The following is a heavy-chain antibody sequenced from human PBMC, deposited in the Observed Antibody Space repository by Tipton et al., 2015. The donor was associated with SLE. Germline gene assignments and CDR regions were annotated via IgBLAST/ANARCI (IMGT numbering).Heavy chain of an antibody. J-gene: IGHJ3*02. Sequence: TLSLTCTVSRGPISRYYWSLVRQPPRKGLEWIGYIYSSGSTNYNPSLKSRVTISVDTSKNQFSLKLSSVNAAATAVYYCARLEEEVAFDIWGQGTTGTVSS. CDR2: IYSSGST. CDR1: RGPISRYY. CDR3: ARLEEEVAFDI. V-gene: IGHV4-59*01. D-gene: IGHD6-6*01.